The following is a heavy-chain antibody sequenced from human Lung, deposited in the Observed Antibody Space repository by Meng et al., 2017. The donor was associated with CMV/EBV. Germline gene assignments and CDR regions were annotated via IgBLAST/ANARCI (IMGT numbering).Heavy chain of an antibody. CDR1: GFTFSSYS. Sequence: GEXXKISCAASGFTFSSYSMNWVRQAPGKGLEWVSSISSSSSYIYYADSVKGRFTISRDNAKNSLYLQMNSLRAEDTAVYYCARDAEQRVRGGGMDVLGQGXTVTVSS. J-gene: IGHJ6*02. CDR3: ARDAEQRVRGGGMDV. CDR2: ISSSSSYI. V-gene: IGHV3-21*01. D-gene: IGHD6-6*01.